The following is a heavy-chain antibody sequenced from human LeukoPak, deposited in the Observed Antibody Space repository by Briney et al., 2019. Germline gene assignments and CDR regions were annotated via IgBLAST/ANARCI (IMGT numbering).Heavy chain of an antibody. Sequence: PSETLSLTCAVYGGSFSGYYWSWIRQPPGKGLEWIGEINHSGSTNYNPSLKSRVTISVDTSKNQFSLKLSFVTAADTAVYYCARDRFRPRIYYFYHMDVWGKGTTVTISS. V-gene: IGHV4-34*01. D-gene: IGHD2/OR15-2a*01. CDR3: ARDRFRPRIYYFYHMDV. CDR2: INHSGST. J-gene: IGHJ6*03. CDR1: GGSFSGYY.